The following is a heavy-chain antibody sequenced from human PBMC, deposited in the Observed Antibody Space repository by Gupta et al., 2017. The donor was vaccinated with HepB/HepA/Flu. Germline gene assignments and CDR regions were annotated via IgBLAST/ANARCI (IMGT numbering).Heavy chain of an antibody. Sequence: QVRLQESGPGLVKPSETLSLTCSVSGGSISNHYWSWIRQPPGKGLEWIGYIHYSGSTTHNPFLRSRVTISVDTSKSQFSLKVTSVTAADTAVDYCATSYYDFGGKFDFWGQGTLVTVSS. CDR2: IHYSGST. CDR1: GGSISNHY. D-gene: IGHD4-23*01. CDR3: ATSYYDFGGKFDF. V-gene: IGHV4-59*11. J-gene: IGHJ4*02.